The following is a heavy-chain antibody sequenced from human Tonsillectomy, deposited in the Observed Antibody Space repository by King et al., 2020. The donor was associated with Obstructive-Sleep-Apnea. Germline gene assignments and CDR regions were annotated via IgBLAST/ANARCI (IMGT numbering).Heavy chain of an antibody. V-gene: IGHV3-23*04. J-gene: IGHJ4*02. CDR1: GFTFSSYA. D-gene: IGHD3-9*01. CDR3: AKGYFDWLPYFDY. Sequence: VQLVESGGGLVQPGGALRLSCAASGFTFSSYAMSWGRQAPGKGLEWVSAISGSGGSTYYADSVKGRVTISRDNSKNTLYLQMNSLRAEDTAVYYCAKGYFDWLPYFDYWGQGTLVTVSS. CDR2: ISGSGGST.